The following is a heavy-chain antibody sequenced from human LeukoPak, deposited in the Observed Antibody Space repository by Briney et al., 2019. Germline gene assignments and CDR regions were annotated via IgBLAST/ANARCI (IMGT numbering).Heavy chain of an antibody. CDR3: ARGAPYCSSTSCYVNWFDP. CDR2: IYSGGST. D-gene: IGHD2-2*01. J-gene: IGHJ5*02. V-gene: IGHV3-53*01. Sequence: GGSLRLSCAASGFTVSSNYMSWVRQAPGKGLEWVSVIYSGGSTYYADSVKGRFTISRDNSKNTLYLRMNSLRAEDTAVYYCARGAPYCSSTSCYVNWFDPWGQGTLVTVSS. CDR1: GFTVSSNY.